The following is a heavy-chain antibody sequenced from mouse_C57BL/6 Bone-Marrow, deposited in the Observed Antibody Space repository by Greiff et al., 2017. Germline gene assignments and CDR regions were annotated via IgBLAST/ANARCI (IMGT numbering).Heavy chain of an antibody. CDR1: GYTFTDYN. Sequence: VQLKQSGPELVKPGASVKIPCKASGYTFTDYNMDWVKQSHGKSLEWIGDINPNNGGTIYNQKFKGKATLTVDKSSSTAYMELRSLTSEDTAVYYCAVSYTTVVAHWYFDVWGTGTTVTVSS. CDR2: INPNNGGT. J-gene: IGHJ1*03. D-gene: IGHD1-1*01. CDR3: AVSYTTVVAHWYFDV. V-gene: IGHV1-18*01.